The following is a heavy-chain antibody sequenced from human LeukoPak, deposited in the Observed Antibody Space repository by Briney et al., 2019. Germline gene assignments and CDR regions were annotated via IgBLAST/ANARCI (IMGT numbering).Heavy chain of an antibody. J-gene: IGHJ4*02. CDR2: MNPNSGNT. V-gene: IGHV1-8*01. Sequence: ASVKVSCKASGYTFTSYDINWVRQATGQGLEWMGWMNPNSGNTGYAQKSQGRVTMTRNTSISTAYMELSSLRSEDTAVYYCARGSAYYGSGSYYTFIDYWGQGTLVTVSS. CDR3: ARGSAYYGSGSYYTFIDY. CDR1: GYTFTSYD. D-gene: IGHD3-10*01.